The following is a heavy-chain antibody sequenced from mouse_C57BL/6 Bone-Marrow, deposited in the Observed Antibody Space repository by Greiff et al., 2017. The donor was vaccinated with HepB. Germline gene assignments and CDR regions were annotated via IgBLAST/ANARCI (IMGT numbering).Heavy chain of an antibody. Sequence: EVQLQQSGPELVKPGASVKISCKASGYTFTDYYMNWVKQSHGKSLEWIGDINPNNGGTSYNQKFKGKATLTVDKSSSTAYMELRSLTSEDSAVYNWERTMDYGGKGTTLPVPS. J-gene: IGHJ2*01. CDR2: INPNNGGT. V-gene: IGHV1-26*01. CDR3: ERTMDY. CDR1: GYTFTDYY.